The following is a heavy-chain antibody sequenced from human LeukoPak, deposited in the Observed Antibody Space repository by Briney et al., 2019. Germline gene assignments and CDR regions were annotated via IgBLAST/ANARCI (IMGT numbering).Heavy chain of an antibody. CDR3: ARGYCSSTSCYYASWFDP. CDR1: GFTFSSNW. J-gene: IGHJ5*02. V-gene: IGHV3-7*01. D-gene: IGHD2-2*01. CDR2: IKQDGSEK. Sequence: PGGSLRLSCAASGFTFSSNWMSWVRQAPGKGLEWVANIKQDGSEKYYVDSVKGRFTISRDNAKNTLYLQMNSLRAEDTAVYYCARGYCSSTSCYYASWFDPWGQGTLVTVSS.